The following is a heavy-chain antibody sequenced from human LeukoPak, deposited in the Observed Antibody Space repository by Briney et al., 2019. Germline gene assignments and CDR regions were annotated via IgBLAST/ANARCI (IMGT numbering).Heavy chain of an antibody. CDR1: GFTFRSYW. Sequence: PGGSLRPSCAASGFTFRSYWMSWVRQAPGKGLEWVANIKQDGSEKYYVDSVEGRFTISRDNAKNSLYLQMNSLRAEGTGVYYCAREHPYYYDSSGTALMAEIKYYFDYWGQGTLVTVSS. V-gene: IGHV3-7*01. J-gene: IGHJ4*02. CDR3: AREHPYYYDSSGTALMAEIKYYFDY. D-gene: IGHD3-22*01. CDR2: IKQDGSEK.